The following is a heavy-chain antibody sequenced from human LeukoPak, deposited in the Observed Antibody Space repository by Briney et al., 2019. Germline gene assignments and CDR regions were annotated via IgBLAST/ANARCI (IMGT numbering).Heavy chain of an antibody. J-gene: IGHJ4*02. V-gene: IGHV4-34*01. CDR1: GGSFSGYY. Sequence: PSETLSLTCAVYGGSFSGYYWSWIRQPPGEGLEWIGEINHSGSTNHNPSLKSRVTISVDTSKNQFSLKLSSVTAADTAVYYCARQHCSSTSCYFDYWGQGTLVTVSS. D-gene: IGHD2-2*01. CDR3: ARQHCSSTSCYFDY. CDR2: INHSGST.